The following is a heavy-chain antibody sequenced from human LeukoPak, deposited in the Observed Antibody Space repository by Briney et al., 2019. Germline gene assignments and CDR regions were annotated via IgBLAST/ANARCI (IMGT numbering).Heavy chain of an antibody. CDR3: ARDREYYYYGMDV. CDR1: GFSSTNYW. V-gene: IGHV3-33*08. CDR2: IWYDGSNK. J-gene: IGHJ6*02. Sequence: GGSLRLSCAASGFSSTNYWMHWVRQAPGKGLEWVAVIWYDGSNKYYADSVKGRFTISRDNSKNTLYLQMNSLRAEDTAVYYCARDREYYYYGMDVWGQGTTVTVSS.